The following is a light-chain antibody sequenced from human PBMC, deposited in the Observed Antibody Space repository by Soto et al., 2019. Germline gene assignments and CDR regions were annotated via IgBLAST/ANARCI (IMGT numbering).Light chain of an antibody. CDR1: SGHSSYD. Sequence: QSVLTQSPSASASLGDSVKLTCTLSSGHSSYDIAWLQQQPEQGPRSLMKVNNDGSHYKGDVIPDRFSGSSSGAERYLTIALLQSEEEADYYCPTWGTGPLVFGGGTKLTVL. CDR2: VNNDGSH. V-gene: IGLV4-69*01. J-gene: IGLJ3*02. CDR3: PTWGTGPLV.